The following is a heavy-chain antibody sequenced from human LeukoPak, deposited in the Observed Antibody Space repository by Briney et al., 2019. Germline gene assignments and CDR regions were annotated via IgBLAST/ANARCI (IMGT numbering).Heavy chain of an antibody. CDR3: ATGVVNRDYDFWSGYSPNYMDV. Sequence: ASVKVSCKVSGYTLTELSMHWVRQAPGKGLEWMGGFDPEDGETIYAQKFQGRVTMTEDTSTDTAYMELSSLRSEDTAVYYCATGVVNRDYDFWSGYSPNYMDVWGKGTTVTVSS. J-gene: IGHJ6*03. CDR2: FDPEDGET. D-gene: IGHD3-3*01. V-gene: IGHV1-24*01. CDR1: GYTLTELS.